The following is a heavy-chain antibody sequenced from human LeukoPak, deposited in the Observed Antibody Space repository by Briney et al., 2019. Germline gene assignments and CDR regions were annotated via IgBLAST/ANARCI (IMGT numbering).Heavy chain of an antibody. D-gene: IGHD2/OR15-2a*01. CDR2: ISAYNGNT. CDR3: AREEIVPPAKPWPLDY. Sequence: ASVKVSCKASGYTFTSYGISWVRQAPGQGLEWMGWISAYNGNTNYAQKLQGRATMTTDTSTSTAYMELRSLRSDDTAVYYCAREEIVPPAKPWPLDYWGQGTLVTVSS. V-gene: IGHV1-18*01. CDR1: GYTFTSYG. J-gene: IGHJ4*02.